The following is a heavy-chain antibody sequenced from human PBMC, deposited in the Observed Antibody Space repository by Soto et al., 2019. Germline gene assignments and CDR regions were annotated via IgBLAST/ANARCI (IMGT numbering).Heavy chain of an antibody. Sequence: PSETLSLTCAVSGGSLSGYYWSWIRQPPEAGLEWVGEINHSGSSNYNPSLKSRVTLSVDMSKNQFSLRLSSVTAADTAIYYCARVYAYDYVWGSYRNSNYGLDVWGQGTTVTVSS. CDR1: GGSLSGYY. CDR2: INHSGSS. CDR3: ARVYAYDYVWGSYRNSNYGLDV. J-gene: IGHJ6*02. D-gene: IGHD3-16*02. V-gene: IGHV4-34*01.